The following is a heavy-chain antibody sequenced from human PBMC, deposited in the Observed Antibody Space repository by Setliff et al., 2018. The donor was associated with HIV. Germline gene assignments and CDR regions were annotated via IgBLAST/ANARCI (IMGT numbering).Heavy chain of an antibody. V-gene: IGHV3-23*01. D-gene: IGHD5-12*01. Sequence: ETLRLSCAASGFTFSAYVMSWIRQAPGRGPEWVSAISARSDYSYAADSMKGRFTISRDNSKNTLYLQMTDLRAEDTAIYYCAPIRDGYNYFFDHWGQGTLVTVSS. CDR1: GFTFSAYV. CDR2: ISARSDYS. CDR3: APIRDGYNYFFDH. J-gene: IGHJ4*02.